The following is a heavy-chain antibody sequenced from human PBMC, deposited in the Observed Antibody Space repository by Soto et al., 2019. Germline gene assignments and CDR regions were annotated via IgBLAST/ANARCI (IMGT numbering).Heavy chain of an antibody. D-gene: IGHD4-4*01. CDR3: ARGVTYYYYGMDV. J-gene: IGHJ6*02. Sequence: EVQLVESGGGLVHPGRSLRLSCAASGFTFDDYAMHWVRQAPGKGLEWVAGISWNSANIGYADSVKGRLTISRDNAKKSLYLQMNSLRAEDTALYYCARGVTYYYYGMDVWGQGTTVTVSS. V-gene: IGHV3-9*01. CDR2: ISWNSANI. CDR1: GFTFDDYA.